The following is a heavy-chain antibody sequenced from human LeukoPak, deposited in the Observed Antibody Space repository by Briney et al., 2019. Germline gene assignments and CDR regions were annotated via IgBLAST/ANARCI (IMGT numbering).Heavy chain of an antibody. D-gene: IGHD3-16*01. V-gene: IGHV4-39*01. Sequence: AETLSLTCTVSGGSISGSTDYWGWIRQPPGKGLEWIGNVYYSGTTYYNPSLKSRVPISVDTSKHQFPLKLSSVTAADTAVYYCARRGGAHIYHWFDPWGQGTLVTVSS. J-gene: IGHJ5*02. CDR3: ARRGGAHIYHWFDP. CDR2: VYYSGTT. CDR1: GGSISGSTDY.